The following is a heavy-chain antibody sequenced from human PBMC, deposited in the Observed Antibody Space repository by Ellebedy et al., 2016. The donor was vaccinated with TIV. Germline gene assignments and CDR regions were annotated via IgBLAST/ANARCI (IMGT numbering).Heavy chain of an antibody. CDR3: ARVGGDIVGVPAAADWYFDL. D-gene: IGHD2-2*01. J-gene: IGHJ2*01. V-gene: IGHV4-31*03. CDR1: GGSLSSGFYY. CDR2: IYYSGST. Sequence: MPSETLSLTCTVSGGSLSSGFYYWSFIRQHPWKGLEWIGYIYYSGSTYYNPSLKSRVTISVDTSKNQFSLKLSSVTAADTAVYYCARVGGDIVGVPAAADWYFDLWGRGTLVTVSS.